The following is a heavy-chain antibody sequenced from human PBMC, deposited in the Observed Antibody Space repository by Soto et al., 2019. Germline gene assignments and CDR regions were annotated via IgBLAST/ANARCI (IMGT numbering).Heavy chain of an antibody. CDR3: VSRAKYDFWSGTNYRSNAFDI. CDR2: IIPSFGTA. J-gene: IGHJ3*02. Sequence: QVQLVQSGAEVKKPGSSVKVSCKASGGTFSSYAISWVRQAPGQGLEWMGGIIPSFGTANYAQKFQGRVTITADESTSTAYMELSSLRSEDTAVYYGVSRAKYDFWSGTNYRSNAFDIWGQGTMVTVSS. CDR1: GGTFSSYA. D-gene: IGHD3-3*01. V-gene: IGHV1-69*01.